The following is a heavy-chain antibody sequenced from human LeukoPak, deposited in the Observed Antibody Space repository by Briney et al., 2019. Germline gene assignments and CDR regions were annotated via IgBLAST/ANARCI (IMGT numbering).Heavy chain of an antibody. D-gene: IGHD2-8*02. J-gene: IGHJ4*02. V-gene: IGHV3-53*01. Sequence: GGSLRLSCAASGFTVTTDYMTWVRQAPGKGLEWVSGIHGDGRTYYADSVKGRFTISRDSSKNTLYLQMNSLRAEDTAVYYCATTGGYWTGIFDRWGQGTLVTVSS. CDR2: IHGDGRT. CDR3: ATTGGYWTGIFDR. CDR1: GFTVTTDY.